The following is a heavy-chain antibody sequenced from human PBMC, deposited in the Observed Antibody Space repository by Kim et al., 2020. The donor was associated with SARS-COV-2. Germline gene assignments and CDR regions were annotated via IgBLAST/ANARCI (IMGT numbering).Heavy chain of an antibody. CDR3: ARGGESSGWYTSYYYYYGMDV. Sequence: SETLSLTCTVSGGSISSYYWSWIRQPPGKGLEWIGYIYYSGSTNYNPSLKSRVTISVDTSKNQFSLKLSSVTAADTAVYYCARGGESSGWYTSYYYYYGMDVWGQGTTVTVSS. D-gene: IGHD6-19*01. V-gene: IGHV4-59*01. CDR1: GGSISSYY. J-gene: IGHJ6*02. CDR2: IYYSGST.